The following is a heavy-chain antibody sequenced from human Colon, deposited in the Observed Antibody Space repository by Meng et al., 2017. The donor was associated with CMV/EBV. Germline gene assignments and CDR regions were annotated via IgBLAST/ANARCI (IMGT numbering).Heavy chain of an antibody. Sequence: KVSCKAPGGTFSNYAISWVRPAPGQGLEWMGGIIPYLGIANYTQKFQGRVTISADKFTSTAYMELSSLRSEDTAVYYCARDGWGSLDSWGQGTLVPSPQ. CDR3: ARDGWGSLDS. V-gene: IGHV1-69*10. CDR1: GGTFSNYA. CDR2: IIPYLGIA. J-gene: IGHJ4*02. D-gene: IGHD3-10*01.